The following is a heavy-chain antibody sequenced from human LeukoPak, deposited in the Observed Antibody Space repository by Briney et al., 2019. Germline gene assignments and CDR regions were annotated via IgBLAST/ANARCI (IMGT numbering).Heavy chain of an antibody. CDR3: AKDQVWIVVGSFDY. Sequence: PGGSLRLSCAASGFTFSSYAMSWVRQAQGKGLEWVSGISGSGGSTYYADSVKGRFTISRDNSKNTLYLQMTSLRAEDTAVYYCAKDQVWIVVGSFDYWGQGTLVTVSS. V-gene: IGHV3-23*01. J-gene: IGHJ4*02. CDR1: GFTFSSYA. CDR2: ISGSGGST. D-gene: IGHD3-22*01.